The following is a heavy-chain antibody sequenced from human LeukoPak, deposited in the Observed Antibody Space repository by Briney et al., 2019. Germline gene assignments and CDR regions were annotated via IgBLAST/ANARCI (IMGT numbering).Heavy chain of an antibody. J-gene: IGHJ4*02. CDR1: GFTFITND. CDR2: LYSDGNT. Sequence: GGSLRLSCAASGFTFITNDMTWVRQAPGKGLEWVSVLYSDGNTKCADSVQGRFTISRDNSQNTLYLEMNSLSPDDTAVYYCARGVEPLAANTLAYWGQGSLVSVSS. CDR3: ARGVEPLAANTLAY. V-gene: IGHV3-53*01. D-gene: IGHD1-14*01.